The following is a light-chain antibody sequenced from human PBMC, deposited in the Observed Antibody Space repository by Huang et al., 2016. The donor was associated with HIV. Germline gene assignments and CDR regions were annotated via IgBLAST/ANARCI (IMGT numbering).Light chain of an antibody. Sequence: DIQMTQSPSSLSASVGDRVTITCRASQGISNSLAWYQQKPGKVPRLLIYAASTLQSGVPSRFSGSRSGGDFSLNIGSLQPEDVATYYCQKYDSAPLTFGGGTKVEI. CDR1: QGISNS. J-gene: IGKJ4*01. CDR2: AAS. CDR3: QKYDSAPLT. V-gene: IGKV1-27*01.